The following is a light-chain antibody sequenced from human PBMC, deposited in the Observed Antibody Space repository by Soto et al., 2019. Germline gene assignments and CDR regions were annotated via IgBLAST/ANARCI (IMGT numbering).Light chain of an antibody. J-gene: IGKJ4*01. V-gene: IGKV3D-20*02. CDR3: QHYNNWPLT. CDR2: DAS. CDR1: QTVRNNY. Sequence: EFVLTQSPGTLSLSPGERATLSCRASQTVRNNYLAWYQQKPGQAPRLLIYDASSRATGIPDRFSGSGSGTEFTLAISSLQSEDFAVYYCQHYNNWPLTFGGGTKVDI.